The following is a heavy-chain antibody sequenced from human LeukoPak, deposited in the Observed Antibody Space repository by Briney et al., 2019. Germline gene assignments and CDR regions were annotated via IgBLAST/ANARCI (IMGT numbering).Heavy chain of an antibody. CDR2: IIPILGIA. J-gene: IGHJ2*01. V-gene: IGHV1-69*04. D-gene: IGHD6-19*01. Sequence: SVKVSCKASGGTFSSYAISWVRQAPGQGLEWMGRIIPILGIANYAQKFQGRVTITADKSTSTAYMELSSLRSEDTAVYYCASLSGWYGSGYFDLWGRGTLVTVSS. CDR1: GGTFSSYA. CDR3: ASLSGWYGSGYFDL.